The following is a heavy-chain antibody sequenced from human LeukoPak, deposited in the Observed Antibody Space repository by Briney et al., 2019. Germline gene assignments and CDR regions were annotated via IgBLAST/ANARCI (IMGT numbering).Heavy chain of an antibody. CDR2: IYYSGST. D-gene: IGHD1-14*01. CDR3: ARHRYWNWFDP. CDR1: GGSISSYY. V-gene: IGHV4-59*08. J-gene: IGHJ5*02. Sequence: SETLSLTCTVPGGSISSYYWSWIRQPPGKGLEWIGYIYYSGSTNYNPSLKSRVTISVDTSKNQFSLKLSSVTAADTAVYYCARHRYWNWFDPWGQGTLVTVSS.